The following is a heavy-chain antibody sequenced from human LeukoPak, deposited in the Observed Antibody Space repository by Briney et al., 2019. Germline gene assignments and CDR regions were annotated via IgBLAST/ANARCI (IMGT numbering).Heavy chain of an antibody. CDR2: ISGSGGTT. CDR3: ARERGSSGGNTNGYFDY. Sequence: PGGSLRLSRAASGFIFSNFAMSWVRQAPGKGLEWVSVISGSGGTTYSADSVKGRFTISRDNSKNTLYLQMNSLRAEDTAAYYCARERGSSGGNTNGYFDYWGQGALVTVSS. V-gene: IGHV3-23*01. CDR1: GFIFSNFA. J-gene: IGHJ4*02. D-gene: IGHD4-23*01.